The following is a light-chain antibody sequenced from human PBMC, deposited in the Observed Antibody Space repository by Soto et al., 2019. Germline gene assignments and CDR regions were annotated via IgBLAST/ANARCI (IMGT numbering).Light chain of an antibody. CDR1: QNIGTF. CDR2: DAS. CDR3: QQSASVPKHT. Sequence: EIQMTQSPSSLSASVGDRVTITCRASQNIGTFLNWYQQKPGKGPQLLLHDASRLQSGVPSRFSGGGSGTDFTLTISCLQPEDFATYYCQQSASVPKHTFVQGTKVEIK. J-gene: IGKJ2*01. V-gene: IGKV1-39*01.